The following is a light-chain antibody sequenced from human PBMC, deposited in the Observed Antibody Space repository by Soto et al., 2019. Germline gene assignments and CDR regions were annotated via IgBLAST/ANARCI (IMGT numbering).Light chain of an antibody. CDR3: QQYHNSPCT. CDR2: GGS. CDR1: HSISDSF. V-gene: IGKV3-20*01. J-gene: IGKJ3*01. Sequence: EIVLTQSPGTLSLSPGERASLSCRASHSISDSFFAWYQQKPGQAPRLLIYGGSRRATGIPDRFSGSGSGTDFTLTINRLEPEDFAVYYCQQYHNSPCTFGPGTRVDFK.